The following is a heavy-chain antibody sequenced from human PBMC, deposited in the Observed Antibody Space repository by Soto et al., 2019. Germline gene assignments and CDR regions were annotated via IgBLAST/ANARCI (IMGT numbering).Heavy chain of an antibody. D-gene: IGHD3-22*01. CDR2: IWNDGIRT. CDR1: GFTFSRFG. CDR3: GRDDDYDANAIDL. Sequence: QVQLVESGGGVVQPGTSLRLSCAASGFTFSRFGMHWVRQAPGKGLEWVALIWNDGIRTAYVDSVKGRFTISRDNSNNTLDLQMNSLRAEDTAVYYCGRDDDYDANAIDLWGPGTVVTVSS. J-gene: IGHJ5*02. V-gene: IGHV3-33*01.